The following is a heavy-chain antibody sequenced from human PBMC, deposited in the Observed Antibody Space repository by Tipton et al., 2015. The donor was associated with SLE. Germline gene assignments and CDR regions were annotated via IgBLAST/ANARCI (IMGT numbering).Heavy chain of an antibody. V-gene: IGHV4-39*07. Sequence: TLSLTCTVSGGSISSRSYYWGWIRQPPGKGLEWIGSIYYSGSTYDNPSLKSRVTISVDTSKNQSSPKVSSVTAADTAVFYCARGGSTYYYDSSGYYSLDYWGQGTLVTVSS. J-gene: IGHJ4*02. CDR3: ARGGSTYYYDSSGYYSLDY. CDR2: IYYSGST. CDR1: GGSISSRSYY. D-gene: IGHD3-22*01.